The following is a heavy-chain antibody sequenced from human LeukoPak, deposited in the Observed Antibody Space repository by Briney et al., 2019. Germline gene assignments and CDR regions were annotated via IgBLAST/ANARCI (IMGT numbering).Heavy chain of an antibody. Sequence: ASVTVSCTASVHTFTGYYMHWVRQAAGQGPEWMGWINPNSGATNYEQKFQGRVTMTRDTSISTAYMELSSLRSDDTAVYYCARARGSGWYADYWGQGTLVTVSS. CDR2: INPNSGAT. CDR1: VHTFTGYY. V-gene: IGHV1-2*02. CDR3: ARARGSGWYADY. J-gene: IGHJ4*02. D-gene: IGHD6-19*01.